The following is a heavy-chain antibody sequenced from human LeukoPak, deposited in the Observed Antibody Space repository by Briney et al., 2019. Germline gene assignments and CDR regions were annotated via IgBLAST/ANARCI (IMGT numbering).Heavy chain of an antibody. D-gene: IGHD2-2*01. J-gene: IGHJ4*02. Sequence: SVKVSCKASGCTFSSYAINWVRQAPGQGLEWMGGIIPILGTANYAQKFQERVTISADDSTSTAYMELSSLRSEDTAIYYCASRLYCSNTRCRNFPFAYWGQGTLVTVSS. CDR3: ASRLYCSNTRCRNFPFAY. CDR1: GCTFSSYA. V-gene: IGHV1-69*13. CDR2: IIPILGTA.